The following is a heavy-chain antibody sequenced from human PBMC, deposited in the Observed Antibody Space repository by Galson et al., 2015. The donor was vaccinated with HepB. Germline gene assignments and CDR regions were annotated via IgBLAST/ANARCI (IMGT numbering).Heavy chain of an antibody. CDR2: MSGTGDTT. CDR3: ANSPVLVASVGRGADY. Sequence: SLRLSCAASGFTFSNYAMSWVRQAPEKGLEWVSSMSGTGDTTRYADSVKGRFTMSRDNSKNTLFLQMNSLRAEDTAVYYCANSPVLVASVGRGADYWGRGTLVTVSS. V-gene: IGHV3-23*01. D-gene: IGHD2-15*01. CDR1: GFTFSNYA. J-gene: IGHJ4*02.